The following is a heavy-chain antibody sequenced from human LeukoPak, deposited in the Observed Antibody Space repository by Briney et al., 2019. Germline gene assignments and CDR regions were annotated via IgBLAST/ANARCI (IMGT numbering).Heavy chain of an antibody. CDR3: ARSRDYDFWSGYYYYYGMDV. CDR2: ISAYNGNT. CDR1: GYTFTSYG. J-gene: IGHJ6*02. V-gene: IGHV1-18*01. D-gene: IGHD3-3*01. Sequence: ASVKVSCKASGYTFTSYGISWVRQAPGQGLEWMGWISAYNGNTNYAQKLQGRVTMTTDTSTSTAYMELRSLRSDDTAAYYCARSRDYDFWSGYYYYYGMDVWGQGTTVTVSS.